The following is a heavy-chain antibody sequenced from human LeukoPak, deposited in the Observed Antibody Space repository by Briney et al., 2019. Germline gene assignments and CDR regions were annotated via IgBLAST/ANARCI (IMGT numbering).Heavy chain of an antibody. CDR3: AKDGDYYGSGSYYDY. D-gene: IGHD3-10*01. V-gene: IGHV3-23*01. CDR2: ISDSGGVI. CDR1: GFTFRNSA. J-gene: IGHJ4*02. Sequence: PGGSLRLSCAASGFTFRNSAMNWVRQAPGKGLEWVSGISDSGGVIDYADSVKGRFTISRDNSKNTLYLQMDSLRAEDTAVYYCAKDGDYYGSGSYYDYWGQGTLVTVSS.